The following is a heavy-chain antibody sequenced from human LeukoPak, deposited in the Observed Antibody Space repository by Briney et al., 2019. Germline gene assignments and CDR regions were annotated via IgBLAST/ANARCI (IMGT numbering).Heavy chain of an antibody. V-gene: IGHV4-34*12. D-gene: IGHD3/OR15-3a*01. Sequence: SETLSLTCAVYGGSFSGYYWSWIRQPPGKRLEWIGSTFYSENTYYNPSIRSRVTISLDTSKNQFSLRLTSVTAADTAVYYCAALTDTMIFVLYWGQGTLVTVSS. J-gene: IGHJ4*02. CDR2: TFYSENT. CDR3: AALTDTMIFVLY. CDR1: GGSFSGYY.